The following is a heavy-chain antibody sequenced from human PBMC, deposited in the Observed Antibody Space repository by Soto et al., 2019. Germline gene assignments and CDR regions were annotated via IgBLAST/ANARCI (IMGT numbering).Heavy chain of an antibody. J-gene: IGHJ4*02. D-gene: IGHD2-21*02. CDR1: GGSFSGYY. Sequence: PSETLSLTCAVYGGSFSGYYWSWIRQPPGKGLEWIGEINHSGSTNYNPSLKSRVTISVDTSKNQCSLKLSSVTAADTAVYSCARAYIVVVTAIQPYFDYWGQGTLVTVSS. V-gene: IGHV4-34*01. CDR3: ARAYIVVVTAIQPYFDY. CDR2: INHSGST.